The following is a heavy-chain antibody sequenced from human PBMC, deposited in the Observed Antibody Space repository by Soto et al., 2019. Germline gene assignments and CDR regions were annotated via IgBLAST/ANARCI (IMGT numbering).Heavy chain of an antibody. Sequence: PSETLSLTCTVSVYSISSGCYWGGLRRPPGKGPEWNAGIYHAGATFYTQSHKRQSTMSVGRSNHRFSLTLPSVTAADTAVVYCARVHVMVGAGSTFDYWGHGTRVTVPS. D-gene: IGHD3-10*01. J-gene: IGHJ4*01. CDR1: VYSISSGCY. CDR2: IYHAGAT. V-gene: IGHV4-38-2*02. CDR3: ARVHVMVGAGSTFDY.